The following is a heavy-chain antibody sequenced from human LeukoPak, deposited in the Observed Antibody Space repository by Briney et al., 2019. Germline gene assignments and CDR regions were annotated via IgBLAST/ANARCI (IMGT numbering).Heavy chain of an antibody. CDR1: GDSVSSNSVT. V-gene: IGHV6-1*01. Sequence: SQTLSLTCATSGDSVSSNSVTWNWIRQSPSRGLEWLGRTYYRSTWYNDYAVSVRGRITVNPDTSKNQFSLHLNSVTPEDTAVYYCARRLTQYDCFDPWGQGILVTVSS. CDR2: TYYRSTWYN. J-gene: IGHJ5*02. D-gene: IGHD2-2*01. CDR3: ARRLTQYDCFDP.